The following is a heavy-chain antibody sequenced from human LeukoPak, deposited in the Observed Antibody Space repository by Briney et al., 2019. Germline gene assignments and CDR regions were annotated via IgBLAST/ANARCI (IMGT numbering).Heavy chain of an antibody. D-gene: IGHD5-12*01. CDR3: ARGGYSGYDFSGY. CDR1: GYTFTGYY. Sequence: ASVKVSCKASGYTFTGYYMHWERQAPGQGLEWMGRINPNSGGTNYAQKFQGRVTMTRDTSISTAYMELSRLRSDDTAVYYCARGGYSGYDFSGYWGQGTLVTVSS. CDR2: INPNSGGT. J-gene: IGHJ4*02. V-gene: IGHV1-2*06.